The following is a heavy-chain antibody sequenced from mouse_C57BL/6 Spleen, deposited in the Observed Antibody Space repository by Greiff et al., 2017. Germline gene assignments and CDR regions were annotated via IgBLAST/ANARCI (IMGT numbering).Heavy chain of an antibody. Sequence: DVKLVESGPGMVKPSQSLSLTCTVTGYSITSGYDWHWLRHFPGNKLEWMGYISYSGSTNYNPSLKSRISITHDTSKNHFFLKLNSVTTEDTATYYCARGSYYGSYFDYWGQGTTLTVSS. J-gene: IGHJ2*01. CDR1: GYSITSGYD. V-gene: IGHV3-1*01. D-gene: IGHD2-1*01. CDR2: ISYSGST. CDR3: ARGSYYGSYFDY.